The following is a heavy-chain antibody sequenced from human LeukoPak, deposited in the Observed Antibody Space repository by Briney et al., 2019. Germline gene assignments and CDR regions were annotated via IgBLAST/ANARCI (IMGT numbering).Heavy chain of an antibody. J-gene: IGHJ3*02. CDR3: ARVGIAVAGTGAFDI. D-gene: IGHD6-19*01. V-gene: IGHV4-31*03. Sequence: SQTLSLTCTVSGGSISSGGYYWSWIRQHPGKGLEWIGYIYYSGSTNYNPSLKSRVTISVDTSKNQFSLKLSSVTAADTVVYHCARVGIAVAGTGAFDIWGQGTMVTVSS. CDR1: GGSISSGGYY. CDR2: IYYSGST.